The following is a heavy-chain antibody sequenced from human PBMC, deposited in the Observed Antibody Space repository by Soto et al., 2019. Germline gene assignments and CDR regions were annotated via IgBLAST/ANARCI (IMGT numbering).Heavy chain of an antibody. CDR1: GCSVGSGGYY. D-gene: IGHD3-16*01. V-gene: IGHV4-31*01. CDR2: LNYSGTT. Sequence: QVQLQESGPGLVKPSQTLSLTCRVSGCSVGSGGYYWNWIRPQPGKGLEWSGYLNYSGTTYYNPFQKSLVTISLDTSNNQYSLKLRPVTAADTVVYYWAKGTWGWAYYCDYWGQGTHVTVSS. J-gene: IGHJ4*02. CDR3: AKGTWGWAYYCDY.